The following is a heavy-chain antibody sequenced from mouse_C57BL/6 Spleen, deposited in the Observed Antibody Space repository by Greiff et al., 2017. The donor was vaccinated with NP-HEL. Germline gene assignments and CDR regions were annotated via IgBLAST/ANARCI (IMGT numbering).Heavy chain of an antibody. CDR1: GYTFTSYW. Sequence: QVQLQQPGAELVMPGASVKLSCKASGYTFTSYWMHWVKQRPGQGLEWIGEIDPSDSYTNYNQKFKGKSTLTVDKSSSTAYMQLSSLTSEDSVVYYCARSPYGNPFDYWGQGTTLTVSS. V-gene: IGHV1-69*01. CDR2: IDPSDSYT. CDR3: ARSPYGNPFDY. J-gene: IGHJ2*01. D-gene: IGHD2-1*01.